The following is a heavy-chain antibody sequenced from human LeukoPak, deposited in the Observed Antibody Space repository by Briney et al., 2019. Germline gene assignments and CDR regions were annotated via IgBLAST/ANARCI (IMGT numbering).Heavy chain of an antibody. D-gene: IGHD4-23*01. CDR3: ARGDYGGSNWFDP. CDR1: GATFSSYA. CDR2: IVPILGIA. V-gene: IGHV1-69*04. Sequence: SVKVSCKASGATFSSYAISWVRQAPGQGLEWMGRIVPILGIANYAQKFQGRVTITADKSTSTAYMELSSLRSEDTAVYYCARGDYGGSNWFDPWGQGTLVTVSS. J-gene: IGHJ5*02.